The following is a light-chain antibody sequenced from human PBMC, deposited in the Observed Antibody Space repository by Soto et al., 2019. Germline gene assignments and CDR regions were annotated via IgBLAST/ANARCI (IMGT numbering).Light chain of an antibody. V-gene: IGKV3-20*01. J-gene: IGKJ1*01. CDR2: DAS. CDR3: QDYGSSRT. CDR1: QSVSSNY. Sequence: EIVLTQSPGTLSLSPGERATLSCRASQSVSSNYLAWYQRRPGQAPILLIYDASTRATGIPDRFSGSGSGTDFTLTIRRLEPEDFAVYYCQDYGSSRTFGQGTKVEI.